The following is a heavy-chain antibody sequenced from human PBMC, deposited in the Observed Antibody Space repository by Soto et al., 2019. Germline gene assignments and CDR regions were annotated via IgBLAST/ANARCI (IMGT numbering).Heavy chain of an antibody. V-gene: IGHV3-48*01. CDR1: GFTFNNYG. D-gene: IGHD2-2*01. CDR3: VRDPRRCSYTSCYEGYYYYNMDV. CDR2: ISSSGSNI. Sequence: EVQLVESGGGLVQPGGSLRLSCAASGFTFNNYGMYWVRQAPGKGLEWVSYISSSGSNIYYADSVKGRFTISRDNARNSLCLQMDTLGAEDTAMYYCVRDPRRCSYTSCYEGYYYYNMDVWGKGTTCTVSS. J-gene: IGHJ6*03.